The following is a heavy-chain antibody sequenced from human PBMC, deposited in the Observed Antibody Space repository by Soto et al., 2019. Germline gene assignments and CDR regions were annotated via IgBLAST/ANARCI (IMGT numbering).Heavy chain of an antibody. V-gene: IGHV3-23*01. CDR1: GFTFSSYA. CDR2: ISGSGGST. Sequence: GGSLRLSCAASGFTFSSYAMSWVRQAPGKGLEWVSAISGSGGSTYYADSVKGRFTISRDNSKNTRYLQMNSLKAEDTAVYYCAKNQDDSRGYYYAEFDYWGQGTLVTVSS. D-gene: IGHD3-22*01. CDR3: AKNQDDSRGYYYAEFDY. J-gene: IGHJ4*02.